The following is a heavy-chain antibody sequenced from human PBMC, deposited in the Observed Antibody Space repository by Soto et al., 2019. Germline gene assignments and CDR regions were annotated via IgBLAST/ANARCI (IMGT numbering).Heavy chain of an antibody. CDR3: ARGHSSGWLSYYGMDV. Sequence: ASVKVSCKASGYTFTGYYMHWVRQAPGQGLEWMGWINPNSGGTNYAQKFQGRVTMTRDTSISTAYIELSRLRPDDTAVYYCARGHSSGWLSYYGMDVWGQGTSVTVSS. V-gene: IGHV1-2*02. J-gene: IGHJ6*02. CDR2: INPNSGGT. D-gene: IGHD6-19*01. CDR1: GYTFTGYY.